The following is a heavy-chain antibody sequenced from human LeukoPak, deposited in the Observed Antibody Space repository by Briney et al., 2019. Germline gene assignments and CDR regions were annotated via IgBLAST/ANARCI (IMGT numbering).Heavy chain of an antibody. V-gene: IGHV4-4*07. CDR2: VHTTSGNT. CDR3: ARELRNIGEYYFDY. J-gene: IGHJ4*02. D-gene: IGHD1-14*01. CDR1: TVNHYH. Sequence: PSETLSLTCSVDTVNHYHWNSVRQSAGPGLEWIGRVHTTSGNTFANPSLWGRVTVSIDTTKNEFLLQLTSMTAADTAVYHCARELRNIGEYYFDYWGQGVPVTVSS.